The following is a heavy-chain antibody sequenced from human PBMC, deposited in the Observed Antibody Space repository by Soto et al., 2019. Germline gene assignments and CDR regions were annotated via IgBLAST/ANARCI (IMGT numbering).Heavy chain of an antibody. CDR2: INPNSGGT. J-gene: IGHJ6*02. CDR3: ARDHSRQLVRYHSYGMDG. D-gene: IGHD6-13*01. CDR1: GYTFTGYY. V-gene: IGHV1-2*02. Sequence: GASVKVSCKASGYTFTGYYMHWVRQAPGQGLEWMGWINPNSGGTNYAQKFQGRVTMTRDTSISTAYMEMSRLRSDDTAVYYCARDHSRQLVRYHSYGMDGWGQGTKVPVP.